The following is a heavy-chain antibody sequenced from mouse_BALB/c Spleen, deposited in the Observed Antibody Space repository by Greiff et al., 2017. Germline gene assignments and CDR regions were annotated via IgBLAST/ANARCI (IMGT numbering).Heavy chain of an antibody. Sequence: EVKLMESGGGLVQPGGSLKLSCAASGFTFSSYTMSWVRQTPEKRLEWVAYISNGGGSTYYPDTVKGRFTISRDNAKNTLYLQMSSLKSEDTAMYYCARDGGLRLYAMDYWGQGTSVTVSS. V-gene: IGHV5-12-2*01. J-gene: IGHJ4*01. CDR3: ARDGGLRLYAMDY. D-gene: IGHD2-2*01. CDR1: GFTFSSYT. CDR2: ISNGGGST.